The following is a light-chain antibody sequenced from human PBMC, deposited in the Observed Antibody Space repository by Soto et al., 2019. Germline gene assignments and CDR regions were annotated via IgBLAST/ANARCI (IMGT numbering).Light chain of an antibody. J-gene: IGKJ2*01. Sequence: DIQMTQSPSTLSASVGDRVTITCRASQSISSWLAWYQQKRGKAPKLLIYDASSLESGVPSRFSGSGSGTEFTLTISSLQPDDFATYYCQQYNSYRYTFGQGTK. CDR1: QSISSW. V-gene: IGKV1-5*01. CDR2: DAS. CDR3: QQYNSYRYT.